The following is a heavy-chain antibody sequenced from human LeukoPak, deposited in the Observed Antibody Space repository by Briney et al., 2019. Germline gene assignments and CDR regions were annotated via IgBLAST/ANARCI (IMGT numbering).Heavy chain of an antibody. D-gene: IGHD2-8*01. CDR2: INPCGGST. V-gene: IGHV1-46*01. J-gene: IGHJ5*02. Sequence: SSVKVSCTASGYTFTSYNMHWVRQPPGQGLECMGIINPCGGSTSYAQKFQGRVTMTRGKSTSTVYMELNSLRSEDTAVYFCASEYCTKGVCNPWGQGTLVTVSS. CDR3: ASEYCTKGVCNP. CDR1: GYTFTSYN.